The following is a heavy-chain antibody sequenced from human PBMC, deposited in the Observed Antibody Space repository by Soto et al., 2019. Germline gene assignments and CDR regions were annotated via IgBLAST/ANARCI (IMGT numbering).Heavy chain of an antibody. V-gene: IGHV1-69*06. D-gene: IGHD3-16*01. CDR1: GGTISNHA. J-gene: IGHJ6*02. CDR3: ARGDDFDYYYGLDV. CDR2: IVPMFGTS. Sequence: QVQLVQSGAEVKKPWSSVKVSCAASGGTISNHAISWIRQAPGQGLEWMGGIVPMFGTSNYAQKFQGRVTTTADTSTNTVYMELNSLTSEDTAVYYCARGDDFDYYYGLDVWGQGTTVTVSS.